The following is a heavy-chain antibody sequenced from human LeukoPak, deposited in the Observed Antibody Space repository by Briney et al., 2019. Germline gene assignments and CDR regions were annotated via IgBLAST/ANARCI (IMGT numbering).Heavy chain of an antibody. D-gene: IGHD3-3*01. CDR1: GYTFTSYD. CDR2: IIPIFGTA. V-gene: IGHV1-69*13. CDR3: ARERSADMDV. J-gene: IGHJ6*02. Sequence: SVKVSCKASGYTFTSYDINWVRQATGQGLEWMGGIIPIFGTANYAQKFQGRVTITADESTSTAYMELSSLRSEDTAVYYCARERSADMDVWGQGTTVTVSS.